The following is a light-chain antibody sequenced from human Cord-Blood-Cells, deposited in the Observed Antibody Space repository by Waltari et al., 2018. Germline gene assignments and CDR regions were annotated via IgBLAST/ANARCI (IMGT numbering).Light chain of an antibody. J-gene: IGKJ1*01. V-gene: IGKV3-15*01. CDR3: QQYNNWPPWT. Sequence: EIVMTQSPATLSVSPGERATLSCRASQSVRSNLAWDQQKPGQAPRLLIYGAPTRATGIPARFSGSGSGTEFTLTISSLQSEDFAVYYCQQYNNWPPWTFGQGTKVEIK. CDR2: GAP. CDR1: QSVRSN.